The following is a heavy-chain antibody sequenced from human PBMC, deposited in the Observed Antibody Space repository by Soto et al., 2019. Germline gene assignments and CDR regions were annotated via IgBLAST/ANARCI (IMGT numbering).Heavy chain of an antibody. Sequence: SLRLSCATSGFTFSSYWMYWVRQAPGKGLVWVSRINSDGSNRGYADSVKGRFTISRDNAKSTLYLKMNSLRAEDTAVYYCAKNFDYWGQGILVTVSS. CDR3: AKNFDY. CDR1: GFTFSSYW. CDR2: INSDGSNR. V-gene: IGHV3-74*01. J-gene: IGHJ4*02.